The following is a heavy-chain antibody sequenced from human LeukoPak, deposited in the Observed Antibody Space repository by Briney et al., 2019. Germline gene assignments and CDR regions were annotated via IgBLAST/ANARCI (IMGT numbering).Heavy chain of an antibody. CDR1: GFTFSSYA. J-gene: IGHJ5*02. CDR3: AKGRAVGGRPNWFDP. D-gene: IGHD6-19*01. V-gene: IGHV3-23*01. Sequence: GGSLRLSCAASGFTFSSYAMSWVRQAPGKGLEWVSAISSSGDSTYYADSVKGRFTISRDNSKNTLYVQMNSLRAEDTAVYYCAKGRAVGGRPNWFDPWGQGTLVTVSS. CDR2: ISSSGDST.